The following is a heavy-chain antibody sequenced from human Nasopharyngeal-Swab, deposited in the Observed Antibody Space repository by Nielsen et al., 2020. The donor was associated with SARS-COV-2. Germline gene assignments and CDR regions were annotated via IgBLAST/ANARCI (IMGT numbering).Heavy chain of an antibody. CDR3: ARDATQKTIVVAPAATNWFDP. J-gene: IGHJ5*02. D-gene: IGHD2-2*01. CDR2: SSAYNGNT. CDR1: GYTFTSCG. V-gene: IGHV1-18*01. Sequence: ASVQISCKASGYTFTSCGISWVRQAPGQGLEWMGWSSAYNGNTNYAQKLQGRVTMTTDTSTSTAYMELRSLRSDDTAVYYCARDATQKTIVVAPAATNWFDPWGQGTLVTVSS.